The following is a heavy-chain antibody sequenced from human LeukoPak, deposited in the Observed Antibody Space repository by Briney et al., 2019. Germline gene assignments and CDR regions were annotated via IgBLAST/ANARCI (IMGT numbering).Heavy chain of an antibody. V-gene: IGHV1-69*06. D-gene: IGHD3-3*01. CDR3: ARAPNYDFWSGYPYYFDY. CDR2: IIPIFGTA. CDR1: GGTFSSYA. Sequence: APVKVSCKASGGTFSSYAISWVRQAPGQGLEWMGGIIPIFGTANYAQKFQGRVTITADKSTSTAYMELSSLRSEDTAVYYCARAPNYDFWSGYPYYFDYWGQGTLVTVSS. J-gene: IGHJ4*02.